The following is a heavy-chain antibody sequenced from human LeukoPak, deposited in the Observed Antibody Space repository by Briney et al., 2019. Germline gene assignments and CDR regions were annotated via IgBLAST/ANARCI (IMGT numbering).Heavy chain of an antibody. V-gene: IGHV4-59*08. CDR2: MYYSGST. CDR1: GGSISSYY. J-gene: IGHJ4*02. CDR3: ARHRGRYTVTTSGGFDY. Sequence: SETLSLTCTVSGGSISSYYWSWIRQPPGKGLEWIGYMYYSGSTNYNPSLKSRVTISVDTSKNQFSLKLSSVTAADTAVYYCARHRGRYTVTTSGGFDYWGQGTLVPVPS. D-gene: IGHD4-17*01.